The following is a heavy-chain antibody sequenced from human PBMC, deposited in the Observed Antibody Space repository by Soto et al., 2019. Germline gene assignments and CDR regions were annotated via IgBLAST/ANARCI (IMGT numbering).Heavy chain of an antibody. CDR3: ARGRYSTNGRCFPNWFDS. CDR1: GDSISTVDYF. CDR2: IYKSATT. V-gene: IGHV4-30-4*01. J-gene: IGHJ5*01. Sequence: KPSETLSLTCSVSGDSISTVDYFWAWIRQPPGQALEYIGYIYKSATTYYNPSFESRVAISLDTSKSQFSLNVTSVTAADTAVYFCARGRYSTNGRCFPNWFDSWGQGTLVTVSS. D-gene: IGHD2-8*01.